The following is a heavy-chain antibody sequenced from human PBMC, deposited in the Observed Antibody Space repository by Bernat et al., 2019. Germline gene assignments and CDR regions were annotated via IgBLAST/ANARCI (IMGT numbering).Heavy chain of an antibody. CDR2: ISPNSGVT. Sequence: QVQMVQSGAEVKETGASVKVSCKAFGYTFTIYNFHWVRQAPGQGLEWMGWISPNSGVTNYAQKFQGRVTMTRDTSISTIYMELHGLTSDDTALYYCTRGGGTAHIDYWGRGTLVTVSS. V-gene: IGHV1-2*02. D-gene: IGHD1-14*01. CDR1: GYTFTIYN. CDR3: TRGGGTAHIDY. J-gene: IGHJ4*02.